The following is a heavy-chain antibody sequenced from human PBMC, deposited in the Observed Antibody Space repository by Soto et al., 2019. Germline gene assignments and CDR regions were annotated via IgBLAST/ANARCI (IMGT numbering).Heavy chain of an antibody. D-gene: IGHD3-3*01. V-gene: IGHV3-23*01. CDR1: GFTFSSYA. J-gene: IGHJ3*02. CDR3: AKDLLHDFWSGHYAFAI. CDR2: ISGSGGST. Sequence: GGSLRLACAASGFTFSSYAMSWVRQAPGKGLEWVSAISGSGGSTYYADSVKGRFTISRDNSKNTLYLQMNSLRAEDTAVYYCAKDLLHDFWSGHYAFAIWGQGTMVTVSS.